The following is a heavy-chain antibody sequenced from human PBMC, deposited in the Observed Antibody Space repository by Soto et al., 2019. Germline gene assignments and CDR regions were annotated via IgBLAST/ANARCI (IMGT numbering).Heavy chain of an antibody. Sequence: EVQLVESGGGLVQPGGSLRLSCAASGFTCRSYAMHWVRQAPGKGLEYVSAISDDGGRTYYANSVKGRFTISRDNSKNTLYLQMGSLRPEDTAVYYCARRFGDYWGQGTLVTVSS. CDR1: GFTCRSYA. CDR3: ARRFGDY. D-gene: IGHD3-10*01. J-gene: IGHJ4*02. CDR2: ISDDGGRT. V-gene: IGHV3-64*01.